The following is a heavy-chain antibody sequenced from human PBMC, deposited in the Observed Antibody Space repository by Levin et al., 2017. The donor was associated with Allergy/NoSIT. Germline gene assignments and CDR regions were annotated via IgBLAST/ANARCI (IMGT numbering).Heavy chain of an antibody. CDR2: IKSKTDGGTT. Sequence: GGSLRLSCAASGFTFSNAWMSWVRQAPGKGLEWVGRIKSKTDGGTTDYAAPVKGRFTISRDDSKNTLYLQMNSLKTEDTAVYYCTTEIMTTVTLRVYWGQGTLVTVSS. V-gene: IGHV3-15*01. D-gene: IGHD4-17*01. CDR3: TTEIMTTVTLRVY. CDR1: GFTFSNAW. J-gene: IGHJ4*02.